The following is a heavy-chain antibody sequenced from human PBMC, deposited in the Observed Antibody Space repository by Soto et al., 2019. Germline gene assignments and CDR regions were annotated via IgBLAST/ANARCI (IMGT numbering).Heavy chain of an antibody. CDR3: PRQRTSVVSQAYFDV. Sequence: VGSLKISCKGSGFSFSNYWIGRLRQMHGKGLEWMGIIFPGNSDPRYGPSFQGQVTISVDKSVNTAYLQWTSLEASDTAMYFCPRQRTSVVSQAYFDVWRPGSLVTVTS. V-gene: IGHV5-51*01. CDR2: IFPGNSDP. D-gene: IGHD2-21*01. J-gene: IGHJ4*02. CDR1: GFSFSNYW.